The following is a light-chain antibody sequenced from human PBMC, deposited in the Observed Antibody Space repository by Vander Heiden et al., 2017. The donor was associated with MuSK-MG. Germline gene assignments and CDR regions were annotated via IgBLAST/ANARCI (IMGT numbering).Light chain of an antibody. Sequence: DIVMAQPPHSLAGSLGERATINCKSSQSVLYSSNNRNYLAWYQQKPGQPPNLLIYWASTRESGVPDRFSGSGSGTDFTLTISSLQAEDVAVYYCQQYYSSPWTFGQGTKVEIK. V-gene: IGKV4-1*01. J-gene: IGKJ1*01. CDR3: QQYYSSPWT. CDR1: QSVLYSSNNRNY. CDR2: WAS.